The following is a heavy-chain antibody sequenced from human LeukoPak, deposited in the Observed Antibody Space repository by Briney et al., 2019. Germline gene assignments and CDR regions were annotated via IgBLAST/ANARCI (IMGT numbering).Heavy chain of an antibody. V-gene: IGHV3-11*01. J-gene: IGHJ6*03. CDR2: ISSSGSTI. CDR3: ARSAAGTRGSYYYYYYMDV. CDR1: GFTFSDYY. Sequence: GGSLRLSCAASGFTFSDYYMSWIRQAPGKGLEWVSYISSSGSTIYYADSVKGRFTISRDNAKNSLCLQMNSLRAEDTAVYYCARSAAGTRGSYYYYYYMDVWGKGTTVTVSS. D-gene: IGHD6-13*01.